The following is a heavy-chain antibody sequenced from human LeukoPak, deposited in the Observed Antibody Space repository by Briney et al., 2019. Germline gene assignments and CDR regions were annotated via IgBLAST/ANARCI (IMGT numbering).Heavy chain of an antibody. CDR2: IWYDGSNK. CDR3: ARSKRYSGSQMFDY. Sequence: PGRSLRLSCAASGFTFSSYGMHWVRQAPGKGLEWVAVIWYDGSNKYYADSVKGRFTISRDNSKNTLYLQMNSLRAEDTAVYYCARSKRYSGSQMFDYWGQGTLVTVSS. D-gene: IGHD1-26*01. V-gene: IGHV3-33*01. J-gene: IGHJ4*02. CDR1: GFTFSSYG.